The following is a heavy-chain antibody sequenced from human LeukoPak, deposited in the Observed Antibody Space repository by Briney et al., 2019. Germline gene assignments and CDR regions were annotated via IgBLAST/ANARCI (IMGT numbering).Heavy chain of an antibody. CDR1: GGSNSSSSYY. J-gene: IGHJ4*02. CDR3: ARGRLDSSGYHDY. Sequence: SETLSLTCTVSGGSNSSSSYYWGWIRQPPGKGLEWIGSIYYSGSTYYNPSLKSRVTISVDTSKNQFSLKLSSVTAADTAVYYCARGRLDSSGYHDYWGQGTLVTVSS. D-gene: IGHD3-22*01. V-gene: IGHV4-39*01. CDR2: IYYSGST.